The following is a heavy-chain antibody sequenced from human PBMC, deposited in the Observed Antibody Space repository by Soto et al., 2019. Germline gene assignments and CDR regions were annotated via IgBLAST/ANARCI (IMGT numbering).Heavy chain of an antibody. Sequence: GGSLRLSCAASGFTFSSYAMSWVRQAPGKGLEWVSAISGSGGRTYYADSVKGRFTISRDNSKNTLYLQMNSLRAEDTAVYYCAKVWQWLVKGGDAFDIWGQGTMVTVSS. CDR2: ISGSGGRT. CDR3: AKVWQWLVKGGDAFDI. J-gene: IGHJ3*02. D-gene: IGHD6-19*01. CDR1: GFTFSSYA. V-gene: IGHV3-23*01.